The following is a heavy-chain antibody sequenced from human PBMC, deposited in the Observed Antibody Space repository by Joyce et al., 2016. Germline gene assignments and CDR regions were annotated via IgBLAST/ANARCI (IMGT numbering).Heavy chain of an antibody. V-gene: IGHV4-34*01. J-gene: IGHJ4*02. Sequence: QVQLQQWGAGLLKPSETLSLTCAVYSGSFSGYYWSWIRQPPGKGLEWTREINHSGSTNSNPALKSRGTISVDTSKNHFSLKLTSVTSADTALYYCARRGSYYDSSGYYSVFDYWGQGTLVTVSS. D-gene: IGHD3-22*01. CDR3: ARRGSYYDSSGYYSVFDY. CDR2: INHSGST. CDR1: SGSFSGYY.